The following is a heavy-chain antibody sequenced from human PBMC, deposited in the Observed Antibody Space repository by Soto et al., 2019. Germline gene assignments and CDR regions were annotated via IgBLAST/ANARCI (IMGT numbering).Heavy chain of an antibody. D-gene: IGHD2-15*01. V-gene: IGHV3-15*01. J-gene: IGHJ4*02. CDR1: GFSFSNGW. Sequence: EVQLVESGGGLVKPGGSLRLSCAASGFSFSNGWMSWVRQAPGKGLEWVGRIKSKSDGGTTDYTAPVKGRFTISRDDSKDTLYLQMNSLKTEDTAVYYCTTDSTQTFCDGGTCYSVQTKLHDSWGQGTLVTVSS. CDR2: IKSKSDGGTT. CDR3: TTDSTQTFCDGGTCYSVQTKLHDS.